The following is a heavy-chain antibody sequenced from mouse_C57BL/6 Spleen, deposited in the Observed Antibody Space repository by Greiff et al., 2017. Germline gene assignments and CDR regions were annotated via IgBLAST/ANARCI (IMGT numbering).Heavy chain of an antibody. Sequence: VQLQQSGAELMKPGASVKLSCKATGYTFTGYWIEWVKQRPGHGLEWIGEILPGSGSTNYNEKFKGKATFTADTSSNTAYMQLSSLTTEDSAIYYCARKGDYYGSSYDYAMDYWGQGTSVTVSS. CDR3: ARKGDYYGSSYDYAMDY. CDR1: GYTFTGYW. CDR2: ILPGSGST. D-gene: IGHD1-1*01. J-gene: IGHJ4*01. V-gene: IGHV1-9*01.